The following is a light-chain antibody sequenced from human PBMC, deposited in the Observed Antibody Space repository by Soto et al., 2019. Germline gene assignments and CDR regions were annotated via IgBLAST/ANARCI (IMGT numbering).Light chain of an antibody. Sequence: EIVLTQSPGTLSLSPGERATLSCRASHSVSNFLAWYQQKPGQAPRLLISDASNRAADIPARFSGSGSGTDFTLTISSLEPEDFAVYYCQQRSNWPLTFGGGTRVEIK. J-gene: IGKJ4*01. V-gene: IGKV3-11*01. CDR3: QQRSNWPLT. CDR1: HSVSNF. CDR2: DAS.